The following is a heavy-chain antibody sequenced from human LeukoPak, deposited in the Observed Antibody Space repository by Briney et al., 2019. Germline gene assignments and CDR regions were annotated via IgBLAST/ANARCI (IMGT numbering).Heavy chain of an antibody. V-gene: IGHV5-51*01. J-gene: IGHJ4*02. CDR1: GYSFTTHW. D-gene: IGHD3-16*01. CDR2: ITPGNSVS. CDR3: AARIHGAYY. Sequence: GESPKIPCKGDGYSFTTHWIGWMRQMPGKGLEWMAIITPGNSVSHYSPSLQGQVTISADQSISTAYLQWSSLKASDSAMYYCAARIHGAYYWGQGTLVTVSS.